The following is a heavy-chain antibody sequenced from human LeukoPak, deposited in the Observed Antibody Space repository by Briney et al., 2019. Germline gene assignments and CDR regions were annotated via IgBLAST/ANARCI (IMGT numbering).Heavy chain of an antibody. CDR1: GFTFSSYG. CDR2: ISYDGSNK. Sequence: PGRSLRLSCAASGFTFSSYGMHWVRQAPGKGLEWVAVISYDGSNKYYADSVKGRFTISRDNSKNTLYLQMNSLRAEDTAVYYCAKEHYYDFWSGYSDLAFFDYWGQGTLVTVSS. V-gene: IGHV3-30*18. J-gene: IGHJ4*02. D-gene: IGHD3-3*01. CDR3: AKEHYYDFWSGYSDLAFFDY.